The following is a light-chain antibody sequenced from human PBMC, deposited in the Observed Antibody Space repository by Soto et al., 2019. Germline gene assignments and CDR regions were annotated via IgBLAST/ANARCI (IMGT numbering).Light chain of an antibody. J-gene: IGKJ1*01. CDR3: HQRQSWPRK. Sequence: EIVLTQSPATLSSFPGDRVTLSCRASQYINARLAWYQHRPGQAPRLLIYQTSLRAAGIPARFSASGSGTDFTLTISDVQPEDFALYYCHQRQSWPRKFRQGTKVDTK. V-gene: IGKV3-11*01. CDR2: QTS. CDR1: QYINAR.